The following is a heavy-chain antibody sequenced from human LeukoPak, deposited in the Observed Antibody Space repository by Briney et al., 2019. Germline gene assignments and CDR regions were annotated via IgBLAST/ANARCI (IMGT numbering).Heavy chain of an antibody. V-gene: IGHV4-38-2*02. D-gene: IGHD5-12*01. CDR3: ARDLPLYSGYDLAPDY. Sequence: SETLSLTCTVSGYSISSGYYWGWIRQPPGKGLEWIGSIYHSGSTYYDPSLKSRVTISVDTSKNQFSLKLSSVTAADTAVYYCARDLPLYSGYDLAPDYWGQGTLVTVSS. CDR1: GYSISSGYY. CDR2: IYHSGST. J-gene: IGHJ4*02.